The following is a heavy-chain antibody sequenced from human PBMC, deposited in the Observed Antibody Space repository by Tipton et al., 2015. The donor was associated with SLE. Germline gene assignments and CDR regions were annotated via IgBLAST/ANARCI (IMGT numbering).Heavy chain of an antibody. J-gene: IGHJ4*02. CDR3: ARHGAFDFWTFDY. Sequence: TLSLTCTVSGDSISSSNYYWGWIRQPPGKGLEWIGSIYYSGSTYYNPSLKSRVTISVDTSKNQFSLKLSSVTAADTAVYHCARHGAFDFWTFDYWGQGTLVTVSS. D-gene: IGHD3-3*01. V-gene: IGHV4-39*01. CDR2: IYYSGST. CDR1: GDSISSSNYY.